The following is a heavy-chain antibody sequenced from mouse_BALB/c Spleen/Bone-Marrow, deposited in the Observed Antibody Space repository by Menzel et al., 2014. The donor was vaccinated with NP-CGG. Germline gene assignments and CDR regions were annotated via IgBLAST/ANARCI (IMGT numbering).Heavy chain of an antibody. Sequence: VKLHVSGAELVTPGASVKLSCKASGYTFTSYWMNWVKQRPEQGLEWIGRIDPYDSETHYNQKFKDKAILTVDKSSSTAYMQLSGLTSEDSAVYYCARGGYGNYGRFAYWGQGTLVNVSA. CDR1: GYTFTSYW. CDR3: ARGGYGNYGRFAY. CDR2: IDPYDSET. D-gene: IGHD2-10*02. J-gene: IGHJ3*01. V-gene: IGHV1-74*04.